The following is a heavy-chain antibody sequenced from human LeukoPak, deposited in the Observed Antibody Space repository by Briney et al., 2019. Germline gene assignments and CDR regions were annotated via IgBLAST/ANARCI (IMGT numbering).Heavy chain of an antibody. CDR1: GYTFTSYG. D-gene: IGHD3-10*01. J-gene: IGHJ5*02. CDR2: ISAYNGNT. V-gene: IGHV1-18*01. Sequence: ASVKVSCKASGYTFTSYGISWVRQAPGQGLEWMGWISAYNGNTNYAQKLQGRVTMTTDTSTSTAYMELRSLRSDDTAVYYCARDRMRFSRGELSFFDPWGQGTLVTVSS. CDR3: ARDRMRFSRGELSFFDP.